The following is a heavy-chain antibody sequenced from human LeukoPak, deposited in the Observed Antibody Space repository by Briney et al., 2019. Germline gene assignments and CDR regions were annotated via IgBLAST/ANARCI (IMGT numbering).Heavy chain of an antibody. CDR2: IRYDGSNK. D-gene: IGHD6-13*01. J-gene: IGHJ4*02. CDR3: AKTFPLSSSWYDFDY. CDR1: GITFSSYG. Sequence: GGSLRLSCAASGITFSSYGMHWVRQAPGKGLEWVAFIRYDGSNKYYADSVKGRFTISRDNSKNTLYLQMNNLRAEDTAVYYCAKTFPLSSSWYDFDYWGQGTLVTVSS. V-gene: IGHV3-30*02.